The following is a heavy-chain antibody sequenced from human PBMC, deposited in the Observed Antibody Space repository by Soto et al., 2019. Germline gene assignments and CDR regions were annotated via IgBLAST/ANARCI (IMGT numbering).Heavy chain of an antibody. J-gene: IGHJ6*02. V-gene: IGHV3-48*03. CDR2: ISSSGSTI. Sequence: GESLKISCAASGFTFSSYEMNWVRQAPGKGLEWVSYISSSGSTIYYADSVKGRFTISRDNAKNSLYLQMNSLRAEDTAVYYCARRSGVTATFYYYYYGMDVWGQGTTVTVSS. CDR1: GFTFSSYE. CDR3: ARRSGVTATFYYYYYGMDV. D-gene: IGHD2-21*02.